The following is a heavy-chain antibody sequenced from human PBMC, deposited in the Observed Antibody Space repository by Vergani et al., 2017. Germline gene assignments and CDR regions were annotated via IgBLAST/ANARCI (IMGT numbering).Heavy chain of an antibody. CDR1: GFTFSSYA. D-gene: IGHD3-9*01. CDR3: AKGGRGHYDILTGHGGWYFFDY. V-gene: IGHV3-23*01. CDR2: ISGSGGST. Sequence: EVQLLESGGGLVQPGGSLRLSCAASGFTFSSYAMSWVRQAPGKGLEWVSAISGSGGSTYYADSVKGRFTISRDNSKTTLYLKMNSLRAEDTAVYYCAKGGRGHYDILTGHGGWYFFDYWGQGTLVTVSS. J-gene: IGHJ4*02.